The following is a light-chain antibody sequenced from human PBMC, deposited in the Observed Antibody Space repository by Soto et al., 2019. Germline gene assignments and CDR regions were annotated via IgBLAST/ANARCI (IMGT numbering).Light chain of an antibody. CDR3: QHRTNWPPA. V-gene: IGKV3-11*01. CDR2: DAS. CDR1: QSVRSS. Sequence: EIVLTQSPATLSLSPGERATLSCRATQSVRSSLAWYLQQPGQAPRLLIYDASKRATGIPARFSGSGSGTDFTLTITSLEPKDFAVYYCQHRTNWPPAFGQGTRLEIK. J-gene: IGKJ5*01.